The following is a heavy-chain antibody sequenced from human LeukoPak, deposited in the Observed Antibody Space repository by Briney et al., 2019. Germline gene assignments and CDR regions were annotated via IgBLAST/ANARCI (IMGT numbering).Heavy chain of an antibody. D-gene: IGHD3-22*01. V-gene: IGHV3-7*01. CDR1: RFTFSNYW. J-gene: IGHJ4*02. CDR3: ATGSGYYASD. Sequence: GGSLRLSCAAPRFTFSNYWMSWVRQAPGKGPEWVANIKQDGSEKYYVDSVKGRFTISRDNARNSLYLQMNSLRAEDTAVYYCATGSGYYASDWGQGTLVTVSS. CDR2: IKQDGSEK.